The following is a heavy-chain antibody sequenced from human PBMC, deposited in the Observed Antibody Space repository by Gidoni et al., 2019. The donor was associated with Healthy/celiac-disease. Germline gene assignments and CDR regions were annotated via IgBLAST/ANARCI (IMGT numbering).Heavy chain of an antibody. CDR1: GYTFTGYY. CDR3: ARDRRTDYYDSSGQGEETYGMDV. V-gene: IGHV1-2*02. J-gene: IGHJ6*02. D-gene: IGHD3-22*01. Sequence: QVQLVQSGAEVTKPGASVKVSCKASGYTFTGYYMHWLRQAPGQGLEWMGWINPNSGGTNYAQKFQGRVTMTRDTSISTAYMELSRLRSDDTAVYYCARDRRTDYYDSSGQGEETYGMDVWGQGTTVTVSS. CDR2: INPNSGGT.